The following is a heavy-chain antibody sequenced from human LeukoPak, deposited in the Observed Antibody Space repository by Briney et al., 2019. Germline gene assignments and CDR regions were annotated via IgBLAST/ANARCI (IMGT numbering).Heavy chain of an antibody. CDR3: ARSLRYCSGGSCYSDWFDP. CDR2: IIPIFGTA. D-gene: IGHD2-15*01. CDR1: GGTFSSYA. J-gene: IGHJ5*02. V-gene: IGHV1-69*01. Sequence: SVKVSCKASGGTFSSYAISSVRQAPGQGLEWMGGIIPIFGTANYAQKFQGRVTITADESTNTAYMELSSLRSEDTAVYYCARSLRYCSGGSCYSDWFDPWGQGTLVTVSS.